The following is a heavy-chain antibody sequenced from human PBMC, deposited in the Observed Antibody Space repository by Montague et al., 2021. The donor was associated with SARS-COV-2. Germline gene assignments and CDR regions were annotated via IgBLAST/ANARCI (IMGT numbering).Heavy chain of an antibody. Sequence: ETLSLTCAVHGGSFSTYSWNWIRQPPGKGLEWIGEIHHGGSTNYNPSLKSRVTISADTSKNQFSLKLTSVAAADTAVYYCARLGDGVVPSPILGVGPYYSYYYMDVWGKGTTVTVSS. CDR2: IHHGGST. CDR3: ARLGDGVVPSPILGVGPYYSYYYMDV. J-gene: IGHJ6*03. D-gene: IGHD3-10*01. V-gene: IGHV4-34*01. CDR1: GGSFSTYS.